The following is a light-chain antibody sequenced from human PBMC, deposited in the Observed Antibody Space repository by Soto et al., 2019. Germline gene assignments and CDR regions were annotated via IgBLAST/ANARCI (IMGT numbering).Light chain of an antibody. Sequence: EVVLTQSPGTLSLSPGQRATLSCRASQTLSSSDLAWHQRTPGPAPRLLIDGASSSATSTPDRFSGSGSGTVFTLTISRLETEDFAVYYCQQYANSPYTFGQGTKLEI. J-gene: IGKJ2*01. CDR3: QQYANSPYT. CDR1: QTLSSSD. CDR2: GAS. V-gene: IGKV3-20*01.